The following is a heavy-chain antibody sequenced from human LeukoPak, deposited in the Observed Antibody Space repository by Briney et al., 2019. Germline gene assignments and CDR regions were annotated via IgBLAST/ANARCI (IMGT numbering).Heavy chain of an antibody. CDR3: AKGSPRPGGSGWYRRYYFDY. Sequence: PGGSLRLSCAASGFTFSDYYMSWIRQAPGKGLEWVSVIYSGGSTYYADSVKGRFTISRDNSKNTLYLQMNSLRAEDTAVYYCAKGSPRPGGSGWYRRYYFDYWGQGTLVTVSS. J-gene: IGHJ4*02. CDR2: IYSGGST. D-gene: IGHD6-19*01. CDR1: GFTFSDYY. V-gene: IGHV3-53*01.